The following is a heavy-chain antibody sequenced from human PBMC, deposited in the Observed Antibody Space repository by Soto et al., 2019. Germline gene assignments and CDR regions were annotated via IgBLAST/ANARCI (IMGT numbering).Heavy chain of an antibody. J-gene: IGHJ6*02. V-gene: IGHV1-18*01. Sequence: QVQLVQSGAEVKKPGASVKVSCKASGYTFTSYGLSWVRQAPGQGLEWMGWINGYTGNTNYAQKFQVRVTMTTDTSTNTPYMHLGTLLSDYTGAYYCARSWLTGKGAIDVWGQGTTVTVSS. D-gene: IGHD3-22*01. CDR1: GYTFTSYG. CDR2: INGYTGNT. CDR3: ARSWLTGKGAIDV.